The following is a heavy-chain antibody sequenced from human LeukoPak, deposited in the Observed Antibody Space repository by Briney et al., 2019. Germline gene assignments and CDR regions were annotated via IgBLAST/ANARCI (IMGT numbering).Heavy chain of an antibody. CDR1: GGSISYSY. Sequence: SETLFLTCTVSGGSISYSYWHWMRQPPGKGLEWIGHTFYSGNAKYNPSLKSRVTISVDMSKNQFSLNLSSVTAADTAVYYCAKGGPEASAGLSWFDPWGQGTLVTVSS. J-gene: IGHJ5*02. CDR3: AKGGPEASAGLSWFDP. CDR2: TFYSGNA. D-gene: IGHD1-14*01. V-gene: IGHV4-59*01.